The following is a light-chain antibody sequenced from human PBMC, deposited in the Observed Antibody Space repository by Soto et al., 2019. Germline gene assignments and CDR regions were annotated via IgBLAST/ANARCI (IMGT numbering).Light chain of an antibody. CDR3: QQYGSSPRT. Sequence: EIVLTQSPATLSLSPGERATLSCRASQSVSSSYLAWYQQKPGQAPSLLMHGASSRVTGIPERFSGSGSGTDFTLTISRLEPEDFAVYFCQQYGSSPRTFGQGTKVDIK. V-gene: IGKV3-20*01. J-gene: IGKJ1*01. CDR2: GAS. CDR1: QSVSSSY.